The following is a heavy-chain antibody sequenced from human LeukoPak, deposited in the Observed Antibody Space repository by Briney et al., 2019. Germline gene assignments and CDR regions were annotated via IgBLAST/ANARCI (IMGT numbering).Heavy chain of an antibody. CDR1: GFTVGSNY. Sequence: GGSLRLSCAASGFTVGSNYMTWIRQAPRKGLEWVACFYSGDSTFYADSVEGRFTISRDTSTNTLYLQMNKLTADDTAVYYCARALGSGTYYDWGQGTLVTVSS. CDR2: FYSGDST. D-gene: IGHD1-26*01. J-gene: IGHJ4*02. CDR3: ARALGSGTYYD. V-gene: IGHV3-53*01.